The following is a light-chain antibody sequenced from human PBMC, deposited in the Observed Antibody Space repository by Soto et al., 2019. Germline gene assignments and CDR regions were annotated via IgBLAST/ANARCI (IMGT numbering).Light chain of an antibody. CDR2: EVN. CDR1: ASDVGAYNL. V-gene: IGLV2-23*02. J-gene: IGLJ1*01. CDR3: CSYAGTVAYV. Sequence: QSVLSHPASVSVSPGQSITISCAGTASDVGAYNLVSWYQQHPGQAPTPIICEVNTRPSGISIRFSGSKSGDTASLTISGLQAEDEADYFCCSYAGTVAYVFGTGTKVTVL.